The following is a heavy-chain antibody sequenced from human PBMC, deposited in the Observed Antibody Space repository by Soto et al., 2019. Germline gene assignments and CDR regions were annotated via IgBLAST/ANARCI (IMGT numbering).Heavy chain of an antibody. D-gene: IGHD1-26*01. CDR2: ISASGGAT. Sequence: GGSLRLSCVASRFTFTSYAMSWVRQAPGKGLEWVAAISASGGATIHADSVKGRLTISRDNSKNTLYLQMNSLRAEDTAVYYCAKDVEGGSLFRGAFDYWGQGTQLTVSS. CDR3: AKDVEGGSLFRGAFDY. CDR1: RFTFTSYA. J-gene: IGHJ4*02. V-gene: IGHV3-23*01.